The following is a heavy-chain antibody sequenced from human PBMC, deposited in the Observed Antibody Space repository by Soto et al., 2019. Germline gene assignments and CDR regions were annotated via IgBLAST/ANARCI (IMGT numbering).Heavy chain of an antibody. D-gene: IGHD3-9*01. V-gene: IGHV4-39*01. CDR2: VYYDGTT. Sequence: SXTLSLTCTVSGGSISSSTFYCGWIRQPPGKGLEWIGSVYYDGTTYYNPSLRSRVTISVDTSKNQFSLKMSSVTAADTAAYYCAYFDWLPYWGQGTLVTVSS. J-gene: IGHJ4*02. CDR1: GGSISSSTFY. CDR3: AYFDWLPY.